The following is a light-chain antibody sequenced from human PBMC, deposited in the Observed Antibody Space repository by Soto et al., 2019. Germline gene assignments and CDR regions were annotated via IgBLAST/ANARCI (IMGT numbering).Light chain of an antibody. CDR1: QPISSW. J-gene: IGKJ2*03. Sequence: DIQMTQSPSSVSASVGDIVTITCRASQPISSWLAWYQHKSGNAPKLLMYAASSLQSGVPSRFSGGGSGTEFTLTISSLQPDDFATYYCQQYNTYSMFSFGQGTKVDIK. V-gene: IGKV1D-16*01. CDR2: AAS. CDR3: QQYNTYSMFS.